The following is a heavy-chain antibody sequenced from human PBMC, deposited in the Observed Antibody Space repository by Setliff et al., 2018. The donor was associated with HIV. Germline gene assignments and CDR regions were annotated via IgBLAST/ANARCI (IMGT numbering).Heavy chain of an antibody. Sequence: PSETLSLTCTVSGDSISSYYWNWIRQPPGKALEWIGYIYYGSTHYNPSFEGRVTISVDTSKNQFSLKLSSVTAADTAVYYCARANNDYLYLDYWGQGALVTVSS. CDR2: IYYGST. J-gene: IGHJ4*02. V-gene: IGHV4-59*08. CDR3: ARANNDYLYLDY. D-gene: IGHD3-16*01. CDR1: GDSISSYY.